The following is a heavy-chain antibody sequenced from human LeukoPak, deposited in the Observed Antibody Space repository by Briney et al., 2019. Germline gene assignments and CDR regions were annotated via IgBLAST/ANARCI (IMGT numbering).Heavy chain of an antibody. CDR1: GYTFTSYA. V-gene: IGHV1-3*01. Sequence: ASVKVSFKGSGYTFTSYAMHLVRQAPGQRLEWIGWINAGNGNTKYSQKFQGRVTITRDTSASTAYMELSSLRSEDTAVYYCARAEGRDGYNWDGDYWGQGTLVTVSS. CDR3: ARAEGRDGYNWDGDY. D-gene: IGHD5-24*01. CDR2: INAGNGNT. J-gene: IGHJ4*02.